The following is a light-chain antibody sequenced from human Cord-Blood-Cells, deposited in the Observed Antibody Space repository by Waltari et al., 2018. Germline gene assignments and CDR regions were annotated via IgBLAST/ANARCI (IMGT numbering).Light chain of an antibody. Sequence: SSELTQDPAVSVAFGQTVRITCQGDSLRSYYASWYQQKPGQATVLVIYGKNNPPSGIPGRFSGSSSGNTASLTITGAQAEDEADYYCNSRDSSGNHLVFGGGTKLTVL. V-gene: IGLV3-19*01. CDR3: NSRDSSGNHLV. J-gene: IGLJ2*01. CDR1: SLRSYY. CDR2: GKN.